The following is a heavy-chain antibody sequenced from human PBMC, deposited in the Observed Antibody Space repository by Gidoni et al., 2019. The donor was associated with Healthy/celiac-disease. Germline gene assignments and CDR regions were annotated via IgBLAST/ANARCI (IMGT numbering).Heavy chain of an antibody. CDR1: GFTFDDYT. J-gene: IGHJ4*02. CDR3: AKDGYSYGSGYFDY. V-gene: IGHV3-43*01. D-gene: IGHD5-18*01. Sequence: EVQLVESGGVVVQPGGSLRLSCSASGFTFDDYTMHWVRHAPGKGLEWVSLISWDGGSTYYADSVKGRFTISRDNSKNSLYLQMNSLRTEDTALYYCAKDGYSYGSGYFDYWGQGTLVTVSS. CDR2: ISWDGGST.